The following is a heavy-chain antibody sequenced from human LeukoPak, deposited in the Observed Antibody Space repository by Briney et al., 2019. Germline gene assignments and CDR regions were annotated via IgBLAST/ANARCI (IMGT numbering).Heavy chain of an antibody. CDR3: ASVDYNWNYFHY. CDR1: GGSINSRNYF. D-gene: IGHD1-20*01. J-gene: IGHJ4*02. V-gene: IGHV4-39*01. Sequence: SETLSLTCTVSGGSINSRNYFWGWIRQPPGKGLEWIGSIKYSGSTYYKPSLQSRVTISVDTSKSQFSLKLSSVTAAVTAVYYCASVDYNWNYFHYWGQGTLVTVSS. CDR2: IKYSGST.